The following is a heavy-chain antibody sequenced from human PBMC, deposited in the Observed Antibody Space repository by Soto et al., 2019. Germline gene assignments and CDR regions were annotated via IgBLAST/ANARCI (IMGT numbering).Heavy chain of an antibody. CDR1: GYTFTSYA. Sequence: GASVKVSCKASGYTFTSYAMHWVRQAPGQRLEWMGWINAGNGNTKYSQKFQGRVTITRDTSASTAYMELSRLRSDDTAVYYCARGSPGYYYDSSGYYYATYITESNQPFDYWGQGTLVTVSS. V-gene: IGHV1-3*01. CDR3: ARGSPGYYYDSSGYYYATYITESNQPFDY. D-gene: IGHD3-22*01. J-gene: IGHJ4*02. CDR2: INAGNGNT.